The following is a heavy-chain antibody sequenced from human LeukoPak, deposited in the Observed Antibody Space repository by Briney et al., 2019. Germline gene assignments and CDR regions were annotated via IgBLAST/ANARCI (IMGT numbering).Heavy chain of an antibody. V-gene: IGHV4-61*05. CDR1: GGSISSSSYY. CDR3: ARVPLGITHFDY. Sequence: PSETLSLTCTVSGGSISSSSYYWGWIRQPPGRGLEWIGYIFYSGSTNYNPSLKSRVTISVDTTKNQFSLKLSSVTAADTAVYYCARVPLGITHFDYWGQGTLVTVSS. J-gene: IGHJ4*02. CDR2: IFYSGST. D-gene: IGHD7-27*01.